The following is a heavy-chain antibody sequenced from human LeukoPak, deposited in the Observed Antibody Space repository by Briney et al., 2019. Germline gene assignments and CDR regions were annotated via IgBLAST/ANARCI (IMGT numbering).Heavy chain of an antibody. V-gene: IGHV3-23*01. CDR1: GFTFTSYS. Sequence: GGSLRLSCAASGFTFTSYSMSWVRQAPGKGLEWVSSISGSGSRTYYADSVKGRFTISRDNSKHTLFLQMNSLRAEDTAVYYCAKAFHAPIAAAAGYWGQGTLVTVSS. D-gene: IGHD6-13*01. J-gene: IGHJ4*02. CDR3: AKAFHAPIAAAAGY. CDR2: ISGSGSRT.